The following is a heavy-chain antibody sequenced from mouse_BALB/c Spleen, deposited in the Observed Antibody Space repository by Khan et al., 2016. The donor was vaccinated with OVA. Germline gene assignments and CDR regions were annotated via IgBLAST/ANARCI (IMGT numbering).Heavy chain of an antibody. CDR1: GFTFNTYA. CDR3: LRQSYGYSWFVY. CDR2: IKNKSNNYAA. Sequence: EVQLVESGGGLVQPKGSLKLSCAASGFTFNTYAMNWVRQAPGKGLEWVARIKNKSNNYAAYYADSVHDRLTISRDDSQSMLYLKVNNVKTEDTAMYYWLRQSYGYSWFVYWGQGTLVTVSA. V-gene: IGHV10-1*02. D-gene: IGHD2-2*01. J-gene: IGHJ3*01.